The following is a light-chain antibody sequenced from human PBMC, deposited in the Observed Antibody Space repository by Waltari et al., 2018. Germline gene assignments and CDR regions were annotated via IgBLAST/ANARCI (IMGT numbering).Light chain of an antibody. CDR2: DVS. CDR3: SSYTSSGTVI. Sequence: QSALTQPASVSGSPGQSITLSCTRTGSDVGSYVYFPWYQQNPGKGPKLMIVDVSNRPSGVSNRFAGSKSGNTASLTISGLQAEDEADYYCSSYTSSGTVIFGGGTKLTVL. J-gene: IGLJ2*01. CDR1: GSDVGSYVY. V-gene: IGLV2-14*03.